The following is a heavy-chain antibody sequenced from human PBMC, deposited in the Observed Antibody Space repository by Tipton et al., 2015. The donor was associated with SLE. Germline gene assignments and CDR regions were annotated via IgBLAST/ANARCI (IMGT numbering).Heavy chain of an antibody. J-gene: IGHJ2*01. D-gene: IGHD5-18*01. CDR2: IYYGGTI. CDR1: GGSLSSYY. Sequence: TLSLTCTVSGGSLSSYYWSWIRQSPGKGLEWIGHIYYGGTIYYNPSLKSRVTMSIDTSKNQFSLKLSSVTDVDTAVYYCARTAGRSVKLWYFDLWGRGTLVTVSS. CDR3: ARTAGRSVKLWYFDL. V-gene: IGHV4-59*04.